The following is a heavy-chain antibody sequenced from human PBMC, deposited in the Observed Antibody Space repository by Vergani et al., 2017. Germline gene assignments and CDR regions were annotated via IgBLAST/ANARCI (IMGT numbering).Heavy chain of an antibody. CDR1: GYTFTSYA. CDR2: INAGNGNT. CDR3: ARELFGWAVAGSYYFDY. J-gene: IGHJ4*02. D-gene: IGHD6-19*01. V-gene: IGHV1-3*01. Sequence: QVQLVQSGAEVKKPGASVKVSCKASGYTFTSYAMHWVRQAPGQRLEWMGWINAGNGNTKYSQKFQGSVTITRDTSASTAYMELSRLRSEDTAVYYCARELFGWAVAGSYYFDYWGQGTLVTVSS.